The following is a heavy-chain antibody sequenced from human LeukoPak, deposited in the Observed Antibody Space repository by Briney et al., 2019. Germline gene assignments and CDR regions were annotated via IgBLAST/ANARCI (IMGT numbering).Heavy chain of an antibody. CDR1: GFTFSSYG. V-gene: IGHV3-30*19. CDR2: IWYDGSNE. J-gene: IGHJ1*01. CDR3: ARDSGELETAEYFQH. D-gene: IGHD3-10*01. Sequence: GGSLRLSCAASGFTFSSYGMHWVRQAPGKGLEWVALIWYDGSNENYADSVKGRFTISRDNSENTLYLQMNSLRAEDTAVYYCARDSGELETAEYFQHWGQGTLVTVSS.